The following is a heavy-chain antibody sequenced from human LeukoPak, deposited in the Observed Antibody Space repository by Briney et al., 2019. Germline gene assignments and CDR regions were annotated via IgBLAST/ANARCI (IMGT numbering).Heavy chain of an antibody. V-gene: IGHV4-39*01. CDR1: GASISGSGYY. J-gene: IGHJ4*02. CDR2: IYSSGST. D-gene: IGHD1-26*01. Sequence: SETLSLTCAVSGASISGSGYYWGWIRQPPGKGLEWIGNIYSSGSTYYNASFQSRVTISIDTSKNQFSLRLNSVAAADTAMYYCAKSGGYGLIDYWGQGTRVTVSS. CDR3: AKSGGYGLIDY.